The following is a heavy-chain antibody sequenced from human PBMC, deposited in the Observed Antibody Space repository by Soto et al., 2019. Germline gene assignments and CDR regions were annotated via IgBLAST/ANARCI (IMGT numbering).Heavy chain of an antibody. V-gene: IGHV4-31*03. CDR1: GGSISSGGYY. J-gene: IGHJ5*02. D-gene: IGHD3-10*01. Sequence: PSETLSLTCTVSGGSISSGGYYWSWIRQHPGKGLEWIGYIYYSGSTYYNPSLKSRVTISVDTSKNQFSLKLSSVTAADTAVYYCARDQGGYYGSGKNWFDPWGQGTLVTVSS. CDR2: IYYSGST. CDR3: ARDQGGYYGSGKNWFDP.